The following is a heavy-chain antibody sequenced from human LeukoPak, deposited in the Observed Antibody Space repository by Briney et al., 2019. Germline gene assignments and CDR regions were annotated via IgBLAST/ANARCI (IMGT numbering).Heavy chain of an antibody. V-gene: IGHV3-49*04. D-gene: IGHD2-21*02. CDR2: IRSKAYGGTT. J-gene: IGHJ4*02. CDR3: TRGPDCGGDCYYDY. CDR1: GFTFGDYA. Sequence: GGSLRLSCTASGFTFGDYAMSWVRQAPGKGLEWVGFIRSKAYGGTTEYVASVKGRFTISRDDSKSIAYLQMNSLKTEDTAVYYCTRGPDCGGDCYYDYWGQGTLVTVSS.